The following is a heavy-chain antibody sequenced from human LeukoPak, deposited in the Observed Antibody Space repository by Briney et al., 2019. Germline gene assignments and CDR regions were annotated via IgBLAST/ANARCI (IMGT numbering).Heavy chain of an antibody. Sequence: GGSLRLSCAASGFTFTSYYMTWVRQAPGEGLEWVANIKQDGSEKYYVDSVEGRFTISRDNAKNSLYLQMNSLRAEDTAVYYCARDSVVRGVTSFDIWGQGTMVTVSS. V-gene: IGHV3-7*01. D-gene: IGHD3-10*01. J-gene: IGHJ3*02. CDR3: ARDSVVRGVTSFDI. CDR2: IKQDGSEK. CDR1: GFTFTSYY.